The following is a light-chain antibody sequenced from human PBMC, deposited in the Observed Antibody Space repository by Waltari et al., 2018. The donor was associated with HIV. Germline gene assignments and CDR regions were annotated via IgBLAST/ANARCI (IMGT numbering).Light chain of an antibody. CDR2: DVS. Sequence: QSALTQPASVSGSPGQSITISCTGTSSDVGGYNYVSWYQQHQGKAPKLMIYDVSNRPSWVSNRFSGSKSGNTASLTISGLQAEDEADYYCSSYTSRSTVVFGGGTKLTVL. CDR3: SSYTSRSTVV. CDR1: SSDVGGYNY. J-gene: IGLJ2*01. V-gene: IGLV2-14*01.